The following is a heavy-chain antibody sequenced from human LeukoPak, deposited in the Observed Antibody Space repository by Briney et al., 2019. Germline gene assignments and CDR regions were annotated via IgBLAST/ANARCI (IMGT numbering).Heavy chain of an antibody. J-gene: IGHJ6*03. V-gene: IGHV4-39*07. CDR3: ARVRCSGGSCPYYYYYYYMDV. CDR1: GGSISSYY. CDR2: IHYSGST. Sequence: SETLSLTCTVSGGSISSYYWAWIRQPPGKGLEWIGSIHYSGSTYYNPSLQSRVTISIDTSKNQFSLKLRFVTAADTAVYYCARVRCSGGSCPYYYYYYYMDVWGKGTTVTVSS. D-gene: IGHD2-15*01.